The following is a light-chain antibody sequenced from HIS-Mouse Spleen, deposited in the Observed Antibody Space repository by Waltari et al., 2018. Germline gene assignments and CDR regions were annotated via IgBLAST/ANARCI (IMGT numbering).Light chain of an antibody. Sequence: SYVLTQPPSVSVAPGKTARITCGGNNSGSKSVHWYQQKPGQAPVLVVYDDSYRPTGIPERFSGSNSGNTATLTISRVEAGDEADYYCQVWDSSSDHPVFGGGTKLTVL. CDR1: NSGSKS. CDR3: QVWDSSSDHPV. J-gene: IGLJ2*01. V-gene: IGLV3-21*03. CDR2: DDS.